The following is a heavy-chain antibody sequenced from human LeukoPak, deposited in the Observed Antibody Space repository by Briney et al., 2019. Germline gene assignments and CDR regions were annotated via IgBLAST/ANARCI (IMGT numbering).Heavy chain of an antibody. Sequence: SETLSLTCTVSGGSISGDDWSWIRQPPGKGLEWIGYISYSGSTNYNPSLKSRVTISVDTSKSQFSLKLSSVTAADTAVYYCARLSGFVATMLYFDYWGQGTLVTVSS. CDR2: ISYSGST. D-gene: IGHD5-12*01. J-gene: IGHJ4*02. CDR1: GGSISGDD. V-gene: IGHV4-59*08. CDR3: ARLSGFVATMLYFDY.